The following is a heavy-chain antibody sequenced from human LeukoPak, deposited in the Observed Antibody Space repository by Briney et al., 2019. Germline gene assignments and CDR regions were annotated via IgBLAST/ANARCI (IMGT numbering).Heavy chain of an antibody. V-gene: IGHV3-30*04. CDR1: GFAFNKYA. Sequence: GGSLRLSCTASGFAFNKYAMHWVRQAPGKGLEWVAVISYDGRDKHYADSVKGRFTISRDNSMDTLYLQMNTLRHEDTAIYYCVIWGDYDVLTGYYVPDYWGQGTLVTVSS. CDR2: ISYDGRDK. CDR3: VIWGDYDVLTGYYVPDY. D-gene: IGHD3-9*01. J-gene: IGHJ4*02.